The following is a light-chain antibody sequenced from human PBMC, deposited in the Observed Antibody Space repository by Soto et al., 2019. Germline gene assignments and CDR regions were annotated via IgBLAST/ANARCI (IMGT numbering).Light chain of an antibody. J-gene: IGKJ1*01. CDR1: QSVTSNY. Sequence: EIVLTQAPCTLSSSPGERATLSCRASQSVTSNYLAWYQQKRGQAPRLLIWGASIRATGLPDRFSGGGSGTDFTLTISRLEAEDFAVYYCQQYGSSPGTLGQGTKVDIK. CDR3: QQYGSSPGT. CDR2: GAS. V-gene: IGKV3-20*01.